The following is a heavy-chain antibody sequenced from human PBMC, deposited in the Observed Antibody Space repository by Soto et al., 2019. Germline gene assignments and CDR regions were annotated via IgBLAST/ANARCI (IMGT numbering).Heavy chain of an antibody. CDR3: ARRTSGWYLDF. V-gene: IGHV3-23*01. CDR1: GFTFSSYA. J-gene: IGHJ4*02. Sequence: EVQLLESGGGLVQPGGSLRLSCAASGFTFSSYAMSWVRQAPGKGLEWVSVISGSGGSTYYAVSVKGRFTISRDNSKNTLYLQMNGLRAEDTAVYYCARRTSGWYLDFWGQGTLVTVSS. CDR2: ISGSGGST. D-gene: IGHD6-19*01.